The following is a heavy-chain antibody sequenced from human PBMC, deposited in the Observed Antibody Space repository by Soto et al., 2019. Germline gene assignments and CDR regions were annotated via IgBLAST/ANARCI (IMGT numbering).Heavy chain of an antibody. CDR3: ARSPYQLLTFYYYYYMDV. J-gene: IGHJ6*03. CDR2: IKQDGSKK. V-gene: IGHV3-7*01. D-gene: IGHD2-2*01. CDR1: GFTFSSYW. Sequence: PGGSLRLSCAASGFTFSSYWMSWVRQAPGKGLEWVANIKQDGSKKYYVDSVKGRFTISRDNAKNSLYLQMNSLRAEDTAVYYCARSPYQLLTFYYYYYMDVWGKGTTVTVSS.